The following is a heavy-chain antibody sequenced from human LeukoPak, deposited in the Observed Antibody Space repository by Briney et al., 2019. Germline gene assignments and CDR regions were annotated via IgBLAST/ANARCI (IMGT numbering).Heavy chain of an antibody. V-gene: IGHV3-74*01. D-gene: IGHD1-26*01. Sequence: GSLRLSYAASGFNFRTHWMHWVRQAPGKGLVWVSRVNPEGSSTGDADSVEGRFTISRDNAKNTLYVQMNSLRVEDTAVYYCARARDGSRNAFDIWGQGTMVTVSS. CDR2: VNPEGSST. J-gene: IGHJ3*02. CDR3: ARARDGSRNAFDI. CDR1: GFNFRTHW.